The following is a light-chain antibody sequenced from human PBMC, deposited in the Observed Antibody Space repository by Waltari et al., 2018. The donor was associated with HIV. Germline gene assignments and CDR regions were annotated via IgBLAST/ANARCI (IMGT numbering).Light chain of an antibody. J-gene: IGLJ3*02. CDR3: AAWDDTLSGRV. Sequence: QSVLTQPPSASAPPGQRVPISCSGSSPNLGSSFLFWSQQLPGGTPKLRIYRDNPRPSGTPDRFAAAKSGTSASLAISGLRSEDEGHYYCAAWDDTLSGRVFGGGTKVTVL. CDR1: SPNLGSSF. V-gene: IGLV1-47*01. CDR2: RDN.